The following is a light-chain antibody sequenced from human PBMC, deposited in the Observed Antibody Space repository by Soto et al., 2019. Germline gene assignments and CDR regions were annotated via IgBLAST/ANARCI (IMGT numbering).Light chain of an antibody. J-gene: IGKJ1*01. Sequence: EIMMAQSPGTLSASPGERATLSCRASQSVSSNLAWYQQKPGQAPRLLIYAVSTRATGIPARFSGSGSGTEFTLTIRSLQSEDLAVYYCQQYNKSPLTFGQGTKVEIK. CDR2: AVS. CDR3: QQYNKSPLT. V-gene: IGKV3-15*01. CDR1: QSVSSN.